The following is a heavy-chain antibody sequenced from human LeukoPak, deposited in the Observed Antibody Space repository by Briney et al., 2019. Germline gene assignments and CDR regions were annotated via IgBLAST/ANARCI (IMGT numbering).Heavy chain of an antibody. Sequence: GGSLRLSCAASGFTFSSYAMSWVRQAPGKGLEWVSAISGSGGSTYYADSVKGRFTISRDNSKNTLYLQMNSLRAEDTAVYYCASPSSSWSEKKDYWGQGTLVTVSS. CDR1: GFTFSSYA. V-gene: IGHV3-23*01. CDR2: ISGSGGST. CDR3: ASPSSSWSEKKDY. D-gene: IGHD6-13*01. J-gene: IGHJ4*02.